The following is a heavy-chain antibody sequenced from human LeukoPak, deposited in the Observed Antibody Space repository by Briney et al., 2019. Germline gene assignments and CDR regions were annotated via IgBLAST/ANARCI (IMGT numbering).Heavy chain of an antibody. D-gene: IGHD6-19*01. CDR1: GASISSSSYY. CDR3: ARQWLVRGSAFDI. V-gene: IGHV4-39*01. Sequence: PSETLSLTCTVSGASISSSSYYWGWIRQPPGKGLEWIGSISYSGSTYYNPSLKSRVTISVDTSKNQFSLKLSSVTAADTAVYYCARQWLVRGSAFDIWGQGTMVTVSS. CDR2: ISYSGST. J-gene: IGHJ3*02.